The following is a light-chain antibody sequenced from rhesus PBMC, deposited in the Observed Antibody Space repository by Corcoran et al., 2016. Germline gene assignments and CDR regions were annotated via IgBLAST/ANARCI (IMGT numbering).Light chain of an antibody. V-gene: IGKV1-22*01. CDR1: QSINSW. Sequence: DIQMTQSPSSLSASVGDTVTITCRASQSINSWLAWYQQSPGKAPKLLIYEASTLESGVSSRFSGGGSGKDFTLTISSLQSEDFATYYCQQYNSSPLTFGGGTKV. CDR3: QQYNSSPLT. CDR2: EAS. J-gene: IGKJ4*01.